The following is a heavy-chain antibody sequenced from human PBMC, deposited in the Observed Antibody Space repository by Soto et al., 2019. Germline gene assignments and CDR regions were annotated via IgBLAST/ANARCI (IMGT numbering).Heavy chain of an antibody. CDR2: IIPIFGTA. Sequence: SVKVSCKASGGTFSSYAISWVRQAPGQGLEWMGGIIPIFGTANYAQKFQGRVTITADESTSTAYMGLSSLRSEDTAVYYCARDHQGYSYGSYYYGMDVWGQGTTVTVSS. D-gene: IGHD5-18*01. J-gene: IGHJ6*02. CDR3: ARDHQGYSYGSYYYGMDV. V-gene: IGHV1-69*13. CDR1: GGTFSSYA.